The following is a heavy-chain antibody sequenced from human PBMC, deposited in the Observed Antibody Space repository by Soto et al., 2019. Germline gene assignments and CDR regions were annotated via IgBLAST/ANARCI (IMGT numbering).Heavy chain of an antibody. J-gene: IGHJ6*02. CDR3: AEDVHWYGMDV. V-gene: IGHV3-23*01. Sequence: EMQLLESGGGLVQPGGSLRLSCAASGFTFSNYFMNWVRQAPGQGLEWLSDTNPSDANKHYADSVKGRFTISRDNSKNTLFLQMNSLRAEDTAVYYCAEDVHWYGMDVWGQGTTVIVSS. D-gene: IGHD2-8*02. CDR1: GFTFSNYF. CDR2: TNPSDANK.